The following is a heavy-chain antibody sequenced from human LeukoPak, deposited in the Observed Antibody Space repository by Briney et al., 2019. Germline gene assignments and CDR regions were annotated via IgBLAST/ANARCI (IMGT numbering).Heavy chain of an antibody. CDR1: GGSISNYY. J-gene: IGHJ5*02. CDR2: IYTSGST. Sequence: SETLSLTCTVSGGSISNYYWNWIRQPAGKGLEWIGRIYTSGSTNYNPSLKSRVTMSVDTSKNQFSLKLSSVTAADTAVYYCAREGVRYCSSTSCSGFDPWGQGTLVTVSS. V-gene: IGHV4-4*07. D-gene: IGHD2-2*01. CDR3: AREGVRYCSSTSCSGFDP.